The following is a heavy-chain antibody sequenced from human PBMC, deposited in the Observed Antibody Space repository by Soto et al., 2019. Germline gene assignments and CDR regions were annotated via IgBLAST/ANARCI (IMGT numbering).Heavy chain of an antibody. CDR3: AKERGGFANGWEYFDF. V-gene: IGHV3-23*04. J-gene: IGHJ4*02. CDR2: VSGRGANT. Sequence: DVQLVESGGGFVQPGGALGVYSAASGFTFSSYTMGWVRQAPGKGLEWVSSVSGRGANTYYADSVKGRFPISRYNSKNTLYLQMNNLRGEDTAVYYCAKERGGFANGWEYFDFWGQGTLVIVSS. D-gene: IGHD6-19*01. CDR1: GFTFSSYT.